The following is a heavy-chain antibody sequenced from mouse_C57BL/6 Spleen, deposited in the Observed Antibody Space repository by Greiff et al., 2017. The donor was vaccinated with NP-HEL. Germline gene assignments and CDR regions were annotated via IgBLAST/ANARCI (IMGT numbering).Heavy chain of an antibody. Sequence: LVESGAELVRPGASVTLSCKASGYTFTDYEMHWVKQTPVHGLAWIGAIDPETGGTAYNQKFKGKAILTADKSSSTAYMELRSLTSEDSAVYYCTKGYLFAYWGQGTLVTVSA. CDR3: TKGYLFAY. V-gene: IGHV1-15*01. CDR1: GYTFTDYE. J-gene: IGHJ3*01. D-gene: IGHD2-2*01. CDR2: IDPETGGT.